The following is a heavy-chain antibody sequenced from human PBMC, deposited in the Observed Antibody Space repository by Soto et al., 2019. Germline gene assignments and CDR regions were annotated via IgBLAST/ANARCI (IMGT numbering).Heavy chain of an antibody. D-gene: IGHD2-21*02. Sequence: SETLSLTCTVSGGSISSGDYYWSWIRQPPGKGLEWIGYIYYSGSTYYNPSLKSRVTISVDTSKNQFSLKLSSVTAADTAVYYCARAAPGHIVVVTATFDYWGQGTLVTVS. V-gene: IGHV4-30-4*01. CDR3: ARAAPGHIVVVTATFDY. CDR2: IYYSGST. J-gene: IGHJ4*02. CDR1: GGSISSGDYY.